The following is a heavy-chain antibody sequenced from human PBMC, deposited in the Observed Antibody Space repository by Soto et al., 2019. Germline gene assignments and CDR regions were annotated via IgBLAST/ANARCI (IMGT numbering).Heavy chain of an antibody. CDR2: ISGSGGST. CDR3: AKEDCSGGSCYSRSYYYDSSGYPPGAFDI. D-gene: IGHD2-15*01. V-gene: IGHV3-23*01. Sequence: SVRRSFANSVCPFISYSMSWVRQAPGKGLEWVSAISGSGGSTYYADSVKGRFTISRDNSKNTLYLQMNSLRAEDTAVYYCAKEDCSGGSCYSRSYYYDSSGYPPGAFDIWGQGTMVTVSS. J-gene: IGHJ3*02. CDR1: VCPFISYS.